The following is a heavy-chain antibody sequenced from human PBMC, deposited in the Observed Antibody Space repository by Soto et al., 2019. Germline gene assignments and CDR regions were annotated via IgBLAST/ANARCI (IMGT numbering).Heavy chain of an antibody. V-gene: IGHV1-69*01. D-gene: IGHD3-10*01. J-gene: IGHJ6*02. Sequence: QVQLVQSGAEVKKPGSSVKVSCEASGGTFSSYAFSWVRQAPGQGLEWMGGIIAMYGAADYAQNFQGRVTISADGSIRTAHGEMSSLRLEDTAAYFFAGRNSGSGKIYRHKHYFCFTGMDVWGQGTTVTGS. CDR1: GGTFSSYA. CDR3: AGRNSGSGKIYRHKHYFCFTGMDV. CDR2: IIAMYGAA.